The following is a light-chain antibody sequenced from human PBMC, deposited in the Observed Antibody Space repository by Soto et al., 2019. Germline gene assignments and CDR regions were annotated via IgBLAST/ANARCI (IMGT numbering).Light chain of an antibody. J-gene: IGKJ1*01. CDR2: GAS. CDR3: QQSHSTPWT. CDR1: QTITTY. V-gene: IGKV1-39*01. Sequence: DIQLTQSPSFLSASVGDRVTITCRASQTITTYLNWYQQKPGKAPQLLIYGASTLQSGVPSRFIGSGSGTDFTLTISSLQPEDFATYHCQQSHSTPWTFGQGTKVEIK.